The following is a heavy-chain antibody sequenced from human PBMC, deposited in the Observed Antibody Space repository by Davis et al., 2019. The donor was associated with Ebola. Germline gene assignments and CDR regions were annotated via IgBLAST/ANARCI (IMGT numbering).Heavy chain of an antibody. CDR2: ISSTGSYI. V-gene: IGHV3-21*01. Sequence: GESLKISCAGFAFILNDYCMNWVRQAPGKGLEWVASISSTGSYIYYADSVKGRFTISRDNAKNSLYLQMNSLRAEDTAVYYCARERAAAYFDYWGQGTLVTVSS. J-gene: IGHJ4*02. CDR3: ARERAAAYFDY. CDR1: AFILNDYC. D-gene: IGHD6-13*01.